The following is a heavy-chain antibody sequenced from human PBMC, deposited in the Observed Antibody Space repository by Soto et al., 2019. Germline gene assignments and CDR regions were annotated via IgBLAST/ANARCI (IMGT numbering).Heavy chain of an antibody. J-gene: IGHJ6*02. V-gene: IGHV3-15*01. D-gene: IGHD3-16*01. CDR3: PTGRGDLGELYYYYGMDX. Sequence: KPGGSLRLSFAASGFTFSNAWMSWVRQAPGKGLEWVGRIKSKTDGGTTDYAAPGKCRFTISRYDSKNTLYLQMNSLKTEDTAVYYCPTGRGDLGELYYYYGMDXWGQGTTVTVS. CDR1: GFTFSNAW. CDR2: IKSKTDGGTT.